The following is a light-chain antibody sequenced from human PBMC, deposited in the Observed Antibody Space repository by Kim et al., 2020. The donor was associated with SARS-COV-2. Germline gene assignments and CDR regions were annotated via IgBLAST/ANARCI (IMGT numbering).Light chain of an antibody. J-gene: IGKJ2*01. Sequence: LSPGERAPLSRRASQSVSSSYLALYQQRPGQTPRLLLSGASSRATGIPDRFRGSGSGTDFTLTISRLEPEDFAVYYCQQYGSSPYTCGQGTKLVI. CDR3: QQYGSSPYT. CDR2: GAS. CDR1: QSVSSSY. V-gene: IGKV3-20*01.